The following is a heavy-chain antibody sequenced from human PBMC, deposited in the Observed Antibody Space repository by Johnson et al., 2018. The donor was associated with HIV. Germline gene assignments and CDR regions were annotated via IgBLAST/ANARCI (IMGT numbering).Heavy chain of an antibody. CDR2: IRSDGSNK. CDR1: GFTFSSYG. Sequence: QVQLVESGGGVVQPGGSLRLSCAASGFTFSSYGMHWVRQAPGKGLEWVAFIRSDGSNKYYADSVKGRFTISRDNSKNTLYLQMNSLRAEDTAVYYCAKGRQQPYDAFDIWGQGTMVTVSS. CDR3: AKGRQQPYDAFDI. D-gene: IGHD6-13*01. V-gene: IGHV3-30*02. J-gene: IGHJ3*02.